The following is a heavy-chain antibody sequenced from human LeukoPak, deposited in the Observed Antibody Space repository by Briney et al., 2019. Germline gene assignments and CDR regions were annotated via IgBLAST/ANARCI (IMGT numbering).Heavy chain of an antibody. CDR1: GGSISSSSYH. J-gene: IGHJ4*02. CDR2: IYYSGST. CDR3: ARHEWSDIVVVPAELDY. Sequence: PSETLSLTCTVSGGSISSSSYHWGWIRQPPGKGLEWIGSIYYSGSTYYNPSLKSRVTISVDTSKNQFSLKLSSVTAADTAVYYCARHEWSDIVVVPAELDYWGQGTLITVSS. V-gene: IGHV4-39*01. D-gene: IGHD2-2*01.